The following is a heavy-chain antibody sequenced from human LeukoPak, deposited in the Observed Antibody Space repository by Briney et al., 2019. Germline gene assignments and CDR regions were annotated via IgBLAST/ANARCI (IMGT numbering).Heavy chain of an antibody. CDR1: GYTFSSYG. CDR3: ARDSIDGSGTYYNDSPDD. CDR2: ISAYNGNT. J-gene: IGHJ4*02. V-gene: IGHV1-18*01. D-gene: IGHD3-10*01. Sequence: PGASVKVSCKASGYTFSSYGISWVRQAPGQGLEWMGWISAYNGNTDYAQNLRGRLIMTTDTSTSTAYMELRSLRSDDTAVYYCARDSIDGSGTYYNDSPDDWGQGTLVTVSS.